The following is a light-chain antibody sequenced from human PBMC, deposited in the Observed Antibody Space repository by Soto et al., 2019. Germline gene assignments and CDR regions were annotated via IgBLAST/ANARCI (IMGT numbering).Light chain of an antibody. V-gene: IGLV4-69*01. CDR2: LYSDGSH. CDR3: QTWGTGIHGV. Sequence: QPVLTQSPSASASLGASVKLTCTLSSGHSSYAIAWHQQQPEKGPRYLMRLYSDGSHTKGDGIPDRFSGSSSGAERYLTISSLQSEDEADYYCQTWGTGIHGVFGGGTKVTVL. J-gene: IGLJ3*02. CDR1: SGHSSYA.